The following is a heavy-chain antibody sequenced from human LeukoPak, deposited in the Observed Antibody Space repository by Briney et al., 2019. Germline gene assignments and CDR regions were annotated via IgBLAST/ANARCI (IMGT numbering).Heavy chain of an antibody. Sequence: GGSLRLSCAASGFTFSSYWMSWVRQAPGKGLEWVAFIRYDGSNKYYADSVKGRFTISRDNSKNTLYLQMNSLRAEDTAVYYCAGDSSYGSGSYDYWGQGTLVTVSS. CDR2: IRYDGSNK. V-gene: IGHV3-30*02. D-gene: IGHD3-10*01. J-gene: IGHJ4*02. CDR3: AGDSSYGSGSYDY. CDR1: GFTFSSYW.